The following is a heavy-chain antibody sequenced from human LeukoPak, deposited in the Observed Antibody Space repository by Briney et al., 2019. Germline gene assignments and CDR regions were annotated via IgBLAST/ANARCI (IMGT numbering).Heavy chain of an antibody. J-gene: IGHJ4*02. CDR3: ARDHSPYCSGGTCYAPVDY. CDR2: ISSSSSYR. CDR1: GFTFSSHS. D-gene: IGHD2-15*01. V-gene: IGHV3-21*01. Sequence: GGSLRLSCAASGFTFSSHSMNWVRQAPGKGLEWVSSISSSSSYRYHADAVKGQFTISRDNAKNSLYLQMNSLRAEDTAVYYCARDHSPYCSGGTCYAPVDYWGQGTLVTVSS.